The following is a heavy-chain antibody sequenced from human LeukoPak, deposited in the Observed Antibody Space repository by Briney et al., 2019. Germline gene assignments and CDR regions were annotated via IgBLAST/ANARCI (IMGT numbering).Heavy chain of an antibody. V-gene: IGHV4-39*01. J-gene: IGHJ4*02. CDR1: GCSISTGSYY. CDR2: NYYSETP. D-gene: IGHD3-22*01. CDR3: ARILDDSRGHQYFDF. Sequence: SETLSLTCTVSGCSISTGSYYWVWMRQPPGKGREEIGNNYYSETPYNNPSLRSRLTVSVDTSKNQFSLTLISMTAADTAAYYCARILDDSRGHQYFDFWGQGTLVTVSS.